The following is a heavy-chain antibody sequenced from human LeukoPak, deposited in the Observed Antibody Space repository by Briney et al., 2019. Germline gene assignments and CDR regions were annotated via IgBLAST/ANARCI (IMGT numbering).Heavy chain of an antibody. CDR3: ARGLFDP. CDR2: INHSGST. J-gene: IGHJ5*02. V-gene: IGHV4-34*01. Sequence: PSETLYLTCAAYGGTFSGYYWSWIRQPPGQGLEWIGEINHSGSTNYNPSLKSRVTISVDTSKSQCSLKLSSVTAADTAVYYGARGLFDPGGQGTLVIVSA. CDR1: GGTFSGYY.